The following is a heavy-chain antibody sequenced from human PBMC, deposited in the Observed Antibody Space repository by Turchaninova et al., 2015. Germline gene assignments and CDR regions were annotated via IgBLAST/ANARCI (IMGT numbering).Heavy chain of an antibody. D-gene: IGHD2/OR15-2a*01. J-gene: IGHJ4*02. CDR2: IYYSGST. Sequence: QLQLQESGPGLVKPSETLSLTSPVSGGSISSSSYYRGWIRQPPGKGLEGIGSIYYSGSTYYNPSLKSRVTISIDTSRNQFSLKLSSVTAADTAVYYCARDPRDSTPFDYWGQGTLVTVSS. V-gene: IGHV4-39*07. CDR1: GGSISSSSYY. CDR3: ARDPRDSTPFDY.